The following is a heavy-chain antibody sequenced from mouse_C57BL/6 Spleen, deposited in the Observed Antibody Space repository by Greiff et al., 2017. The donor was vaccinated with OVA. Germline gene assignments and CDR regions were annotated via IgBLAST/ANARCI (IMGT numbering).Heavy chain of an antibody. J-gene: IGHJ3*01. V-gene: IGHV1-82*01. CDR3: ARSLRGGFAY. CDR2: IYPGDGDT. Sequence: QVQLKQSGPELVKPGASVKISCKASGYAFSSSWMNWVKQRPGKGLEWIGRIYPGDGDTNYNGKFKGKATLTADKSSSTAYMQLSSLTSEDSAVYFCARSLRGGFAYWGQGTLVTVSA. CDR1: GYAFSSSW.